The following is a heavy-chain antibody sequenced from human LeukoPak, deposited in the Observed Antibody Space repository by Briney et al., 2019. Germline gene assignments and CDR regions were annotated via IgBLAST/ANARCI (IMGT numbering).Heavy chain of an antibody. V-gene: IGHV6-1*01. CDR3: ARDRYDYAPFDY. Sequence: SQTLSLTCAISGDSVSSNSAGWSWIRQSPSGGLEWLGRTYYRSKWYNDYAVSVKSRITINPDTSKNQFSLQLNSVTPEDTAVYYCARDRYDYAPFDYWGQGTLVTVSS. CDR1: GDSVSSNSAG. D-gene: IGHD5-12*01. CDR2: TYYRSKWYN. J-gene: IGHJ4*02.